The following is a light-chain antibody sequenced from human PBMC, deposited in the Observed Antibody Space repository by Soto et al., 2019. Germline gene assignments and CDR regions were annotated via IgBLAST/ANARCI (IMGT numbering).Light chain of an antibody. V-gene: IGKV1-8*01. J-gene: IGKJ1*01. CDR1: QGISSY. Sequence: AIRMTQSPSSLSASTGDRVTITCRAGQGISSYLACYQQKPGKAPKLLIYAASTLQSGVPSRFSGSGSGTDFTLTISCLQSEDFATYYCQQYYSYPRTFGQGTKVDIK. CDR2: AAS. CDR3: QQYYSYPRT.